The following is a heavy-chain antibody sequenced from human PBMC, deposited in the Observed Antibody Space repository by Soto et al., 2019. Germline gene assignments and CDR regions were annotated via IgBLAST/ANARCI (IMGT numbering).Heavy chain of an antibody. V-gene: IGHV3-33*01. Sequence: QVQLVESGGGVVQPGRSLRLSCAASGFTFSSYGMHWVRQAPGKGLEWVAVIWYDGSSKYYADSVKGRFTISRDNFKNTLYLQMNSLRAEDTAVYYCARPHKTYDFWSGLIDVEYYYYGLDVWGQGTTVTVSS. CDR2: IWYDGSSK. D-gene: IGHD3-3*01. J-gene: IGHJ6*02. CDR1: GFTFSSYG. CDR3: ARPHKTYDFWSGLIDVEYYYYGLDV.